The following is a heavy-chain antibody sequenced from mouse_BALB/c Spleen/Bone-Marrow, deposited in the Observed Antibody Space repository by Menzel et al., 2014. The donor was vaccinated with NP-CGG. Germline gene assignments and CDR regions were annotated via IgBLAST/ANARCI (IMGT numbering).Heavy chain of an antibody. CDR1: GYTFTSYI. Sequence: VQLQQPGPELVKPGASVKMSCKASGYTFTSYIMHWVKQKPGQGLEWIGYINPYNDGTKYNEKFKGKATLTSDKSSSTAYRELSSLTSEASAVYYCASHNWDYAMDYWGQGTSVTVSS. J-gene: IGHJ4*01. CDR2: INPYNDGT. D-gene: IGHD4-1*02. CDR3: ASHNWDYAMDY. V-gene: IGHV1-14*01.